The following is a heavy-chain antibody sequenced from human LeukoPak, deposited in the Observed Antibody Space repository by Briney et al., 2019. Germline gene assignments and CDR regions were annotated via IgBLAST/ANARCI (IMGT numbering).Heavy chain of an antibody. J-gene: IGHJ4*02. CDR1: GFTFNNYS. CDR2: ITASSNTI. V-gene: IGHV3-48*01. CDR3: ATSNGHLDN. D-gene: IGHD2/OR15-2a*01. Sequence: PGGSLRLSCAASGFTFNNYSMNWARRAPGKGLEWISYITASSNTIYYADSVKGRFTISRDNAKNSLYLQMNSLRAEDTAVYYCATSNGHLDNWGQGTLVTVSS.